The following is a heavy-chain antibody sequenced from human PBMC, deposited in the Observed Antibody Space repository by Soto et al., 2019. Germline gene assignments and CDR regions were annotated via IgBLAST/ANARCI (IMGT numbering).Heavy chain of an antibody. CDR2: LIASGESQ. D-gene: IGHD6-19*01. CDR1: TLTVTTQA. V-gene: IGHV3-23*01. J-gene: IGHJ4*02. CDR3: AKDLHGSGWSFDQ. Sequence: SLRLASSAATLTVTTQAIACDRPPPGKGLEWDSALIASGESQDYADSVKGRFTISRDNSKNTLYLQMNSLRADDTAVYDCAKDLHGSGWSFDQWGQGTGVTVSS.